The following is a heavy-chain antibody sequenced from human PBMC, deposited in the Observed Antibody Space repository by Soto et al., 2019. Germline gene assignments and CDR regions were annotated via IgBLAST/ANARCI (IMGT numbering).Heavy chain of an antibody. CDR1: GGSISSGEYY. V-gene: IGHV4-30-4*01. CDR2: IYYSGTT. Sequence: QVQLQESGPGLVKPSQTLSLTCTVSGGSISSGEYYWSWIRQPPGEGLEWIGNIYYSGTTYNNPSSKSRVPISVATSNNQFSLQLSSVTAADTAVYYCARDGGFCTNGVCPVYYYYGMDVWGQGTTVTVSS. D-gene: IGHD2-8*01. J-gene: IGHJ6*02. CDR3: ARDGGFCTNGVCPVYYYYGMDV.